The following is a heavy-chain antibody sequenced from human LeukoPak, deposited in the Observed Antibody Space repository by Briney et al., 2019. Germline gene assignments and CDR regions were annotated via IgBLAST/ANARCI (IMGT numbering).Heavy chain of an antibody. CDR3: ARAALRWLQDSWFDP. V-gene: IGHV4-34*01. CDR1: GGSFSGYY. D-gene: IGHD5-24*01. Sequence: SETLSLTCAVYGGSFSGYYWSWIRQPPGKGLEWIGEINHSGSTNYNPSLKSRVTISVDTSKNQFSLKLSSVTAADTAVYYCARAALRWLQDSWFDPWGQGTLVTVSS. J-gene: IGHJ5*02. CDR2: INHSGST.